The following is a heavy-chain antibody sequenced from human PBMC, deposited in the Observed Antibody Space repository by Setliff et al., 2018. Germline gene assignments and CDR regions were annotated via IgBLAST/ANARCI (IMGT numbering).Heavy chain of an antibody. CDR3: ARRDGSIIYREFFDY. V-gene: IGHV4-34*01. Sequence: SETLSLTCAVYGASFSGTYCSWIRQSPGKGLEWIGEINHTGSPNWIGEINHSGSPNYNPSLKSRVTMSVDTSKNQFSLKLTSVTAADTAVYYCARRDGSIIYREFFDYWGQGALVTVS. D-gene: IGHD3-10*01. J-gene: IGHJ4*02. CDR2: INHSGSP. CDR1: GASFSGTY.